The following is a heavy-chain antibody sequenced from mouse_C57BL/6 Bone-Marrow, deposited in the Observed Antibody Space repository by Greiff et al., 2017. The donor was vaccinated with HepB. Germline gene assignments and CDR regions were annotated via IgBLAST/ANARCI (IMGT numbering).Heavy chain of an antibody. CDR1: GYTFTSYW. D-gene: IGHD1-1*01. CDR2: IDPSDSYT. V-gene: IGHV1-59*01. CDR3: ASDNYGYGSSYEDDWYFDV. J-gene: IGHJ1*03. Sequence: QVQLQQPGAELVRPGTSVKLSCKASGYTFTSYWMHWVKQRPGQGLEWIGVIDPSDSYTNYNQKFKGKATLTVDTSSSTAYMQHSILTTEDSAVYYCASDNYGYGSSYEDDWYFDVWGTGTTVTVSS.